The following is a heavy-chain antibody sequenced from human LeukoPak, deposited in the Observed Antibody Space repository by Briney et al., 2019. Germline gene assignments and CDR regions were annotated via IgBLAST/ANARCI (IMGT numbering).Heavy chain of an antibody. D-gene: IGHD1-26*01. Sequence: PGGSLRLSCAASGFTFSNYAMTWVRQAPGKGPEWVSSTSTSGDSTAYAASVKGRFTISRDNSKNTLCLQLNSLRAEDTAVYYSARGRGSPYYFDCWGQGTLVTVSS. CDR3: ARGRGSPYYFDC. V-gene: IGHV3-23*01. CDR2: TSTSGDST. J-gene: IGHJ4*02. CDR1: GFTFSNYA.